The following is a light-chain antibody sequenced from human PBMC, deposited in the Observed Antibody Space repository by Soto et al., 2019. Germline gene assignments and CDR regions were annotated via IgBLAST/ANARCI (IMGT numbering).Light chain of an antibody. CDR1: SSNIGAGHD. CDR2: GNS. CDR3: QSYDSSLSGSEV. J-gene: IGLJ1*01. Sequence: QSVLTQPPSVSGAPGQRVTISCTGSSSNIGAGHDVHWYQHLPGTAPKLLIYGNSNRPSGVPDRFSGSKSGTSASLAITGLQAEDEADYCCQSYDSSLSGSEVFGTGTKLTAL. V-gene: IGLV1-40*01.